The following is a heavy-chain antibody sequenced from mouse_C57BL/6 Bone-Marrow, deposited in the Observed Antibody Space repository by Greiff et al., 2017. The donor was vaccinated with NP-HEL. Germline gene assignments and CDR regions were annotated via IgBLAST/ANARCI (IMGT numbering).Heavy chain of an antibody. CDR1: GYTFTDYY. CDR3: ARSTYGSERAWFAY. D-gene: IGHD1-1*01. V-gene: IGHV1-77*01. Sequence: QVQLQQSGAELVKPGASVKISCTASGYTFTDYYINWVKQRPGKGLEWIGKIGPGSGSTYYNEKFKGKATLTADKASSTAYMQLSSLTSEDSAVYFCARSTYGSERAWFAYWGQGTLVTVSA. CDR2: IGPGSGST. J-gene: IGHJ3*01.